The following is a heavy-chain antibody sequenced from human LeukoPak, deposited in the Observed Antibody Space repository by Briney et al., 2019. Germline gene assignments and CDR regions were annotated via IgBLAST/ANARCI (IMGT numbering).Heavy chain of an antibody. D-gene: IGHD4-17*01. CDR2: ISYDGSNK. Sequence: GGSLRLSCAASGFTFSSYAMHWVRQAPGKGLEWVAVISYDGSNKYYADSVKGRFTISKDNSKNTLYLQMNSLRAEDTAVYYCARDPNDYGVLDYWGQGTLVTVSS. J-gene: IGHJ4*02. CDR3: ARDPNDYGVLDY. CDR1: GFTFSSYA. V-gene: IGHV3-30-3*01.